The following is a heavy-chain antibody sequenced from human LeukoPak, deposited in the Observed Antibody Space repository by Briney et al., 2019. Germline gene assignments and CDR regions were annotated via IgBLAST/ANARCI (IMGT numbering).Heavy chain of an antibody. Sequence: PSETLSVTCTVSGGSIISSSYYWGWIRRPPGKGLEWIGSIYYNGSTYYNPSLKSRVTISVDTSKNQFSLKLSSVTAADTAVYYCARAQRYSSRPYFFDYWGQGTLVTVSS. D-gene: IGHD6-13*01. CDR3: ARAQRYSSRPYFFDY. J-gene: IGHJ4*02. CDR2: IYYNGST. V-gene: IGHV4-39*01. CDR1: GGSIISSSYY.